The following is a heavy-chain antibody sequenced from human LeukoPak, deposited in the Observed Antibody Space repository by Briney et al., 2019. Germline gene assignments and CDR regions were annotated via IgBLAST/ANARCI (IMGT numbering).Heavy chain of an antibody. CDR1: GFTFDHYS. CDR3: AEDGKNYFDY. Sequence: HPGGSLRLSCAASGFTFDHYSMHWVRQAPGKGLEWVSLISWDGGSTYYADSVKGRFTISRDNSKNSLSLQMNSLRAEDTALYYCAEDGKNYFDYWGQGTLVTVSS. J-gene: IGHJ4*02. V-gene: IGHV3-43*01. CDR2: ISWDGGST.